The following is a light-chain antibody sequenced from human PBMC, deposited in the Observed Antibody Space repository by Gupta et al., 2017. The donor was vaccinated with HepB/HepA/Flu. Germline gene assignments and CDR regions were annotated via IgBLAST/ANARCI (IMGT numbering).Light chain of an antibody. Sequence: DIVMTQSPDSLAVSLAERAPINCKSSQSVLYSSNNKNYLAWYQQKPGQPPKLLIYWASTRESGVPDRFSGSGSGTDFTLTISSLQAEDVAVYYCQQYYSTPWTFGQGTKVEIK. J-gene: IGKJ1*01. CDR1: QSVLYSSNNKNY. CDR2: WAS. V-gene: IGKV4-1*01. CDR3: QQYYSTPWT.